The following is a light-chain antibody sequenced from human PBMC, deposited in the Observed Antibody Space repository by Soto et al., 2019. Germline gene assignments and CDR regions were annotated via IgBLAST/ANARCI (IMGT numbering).Light chain of an antibody. CDR3: QQLNSYPT. Sequence: IQLTQSPSFLSASLGDRVTITCRASQGISSYLAWYQQKPGKAPKLLIYAASTLQSGVPSRFSGSGSGTEFTLTISSLQPEDFATYYCQQLNSYPTFGQGTRLEIK. V-gene: IGKV1-9*01. CDR1: QGISSY. CDR2: AAS. J-gene: IGKJ5*01.